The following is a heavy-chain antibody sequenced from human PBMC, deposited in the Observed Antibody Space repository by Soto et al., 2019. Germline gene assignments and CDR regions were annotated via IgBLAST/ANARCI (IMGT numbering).Heavy chain of an antibody. CDR3: ARDRGRTYPVFFDY. V-gene: IGHV3-33*01. CDR1: GFTFSSYG. CDR2: IWYDGSNK. Sequence: PGGSLRLSCAASGFTFSSYGMHWVRQAPGKGLEWVAVIWYDGSNKYYADSVKGRFTISRDNSKNTLYLQMNSLRAEDTAVYYCARDRGRTYPVFFDYWGQGTLVTVSS. J-gene: IGHJ4*02. D-gene: IGHD3-10*01.